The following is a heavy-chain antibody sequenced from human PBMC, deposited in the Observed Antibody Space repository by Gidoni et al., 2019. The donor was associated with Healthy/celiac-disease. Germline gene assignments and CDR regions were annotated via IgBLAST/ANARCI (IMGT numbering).Heavy chain of an antibody. CDR1: GGSISSGSYY. Sequence: QVQLQESGPGLVKPSQTLSLTCTVSGGSISSGSYYWSWIRQPAGKGLEWIGRIYTSGSTNYNPSLKSRVTISVDTSKNQFSLKLSSVTAADTAVYYCARVPNWGWYFDLWGRGTLVTVSS. D-gene: IGHD7-27*01. J-gene: IGHJ2*01. CDR2: IYTSGST. CDR3: ARVPNWGWYFDL. V-gene: IGHV4-61*02.